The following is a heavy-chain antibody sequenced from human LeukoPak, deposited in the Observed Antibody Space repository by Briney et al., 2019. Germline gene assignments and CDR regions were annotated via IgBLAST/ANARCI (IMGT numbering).Heavy chain of an antibody. V-gene: IGHV3-30*03. Sequence: GGSLRLSCAASGFTFSSYGMHWVRQAPGKGLEWVAVISYDGSNKYYADSVKGRFTISRDNSKNTLYLQMNSLRAEDTAVYYCARSGRYYGSGSPYFDYWGQGTLVTVSS. CDR2: ISYDGSNK. CDR1: GFTFSSYG. J-gene: IGHJ4*02. CDR3: ARSGRYYGSGSPYFDY. D-gene: IGHD3-10*01.